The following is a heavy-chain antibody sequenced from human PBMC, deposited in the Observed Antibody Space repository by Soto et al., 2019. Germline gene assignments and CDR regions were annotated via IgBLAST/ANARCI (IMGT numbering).Heavy chain of an antibody. CDR2: ISGSGVAT. CDR1: GFSFSRYG. J-gene: IGHJ4*02. Sequence: EGQLLESGGGLVQPGGSLRLSCAASGFSFSRYGMSWVRQAPGKGLEWVSGISGSGVATYYVDSVKGRFTISRDNSKNTLYLQMNSLRAEDTAVYYCAKEVAGTLDYFDYWGQGTLVTVSS. V-gene: IGHV3-23*01. CDR3: AKEVAGTLDYFDY. D-gene: IGHD6-19*01.